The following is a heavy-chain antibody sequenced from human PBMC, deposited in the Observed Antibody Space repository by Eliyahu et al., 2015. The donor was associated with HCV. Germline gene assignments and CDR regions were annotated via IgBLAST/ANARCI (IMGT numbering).Heavy chain of an antibody. CDR2: IYYSGST. Sequence: QVQLQESGPGLVKPSETLSLTCXVPGXXISXYYWSWIRQPPGKGLEWIGYIYYSGSTDYNPSLKSRVTISVDTSKNQFSLKLSSVTAADTAVYYCARDRVVRGVRAVDAFDIWGQGTMVTVSS. CDR1: GXXISXYY. D-gene: IGHD3-10*01. J-gene: IGHJ3*02. V-gene: IGHV4-59*01. CDR3: ARDRVVRGVRAVDAFDI.